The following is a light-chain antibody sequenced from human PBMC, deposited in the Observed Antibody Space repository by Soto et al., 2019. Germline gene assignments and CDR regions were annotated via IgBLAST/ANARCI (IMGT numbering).Light chain of an antibody. Sequence: DIHMTQSPSSLSASVGDRVTLTCRASQTISTFLNWYQHKPGKAPKLLIFDASNLHSGVPSRFSGSGSGTDFTLTISSLQPEDVATYSCQQSFSTPWTCGQGTKVEVK. CDR2: DAS. J-gene: IGKJ1*01. V-gene: IGKV1-39*01. CDR3: QQSFSTPWT. CDR1: QTISTF.